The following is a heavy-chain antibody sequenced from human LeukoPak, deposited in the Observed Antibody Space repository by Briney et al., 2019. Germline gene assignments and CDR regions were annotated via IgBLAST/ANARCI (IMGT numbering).Heavy chain of an antibody. D-gene: IGHD3-3*01. V-gene: IGHV3-30*04. Sequence: GGSLRLSCAASGFTFSSYAMHWVRQAPGKGLEWVAVISYDGSNKYYADSVKGRFTISRDNSKNTLYLQMNSLRAEDTAVYYCARGQVRFLDAYYFDYWGQGTLVTVSS. CDR3: ARGQVRFLDAYYFDY. CDR2: ISYDGSNK. CDR1: GFTFSSYA. J-gene: IGHJ4*02.